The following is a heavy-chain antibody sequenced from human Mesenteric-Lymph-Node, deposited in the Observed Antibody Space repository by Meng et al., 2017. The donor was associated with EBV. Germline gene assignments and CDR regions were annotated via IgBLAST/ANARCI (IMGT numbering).Heavy chain of an antibody. CDR1: GDSVSSGSKY. D-gene: IGHD5-12*01. CDR3: ARDLGYSGYYPAY. Sequence: QGWLQESGPGLVKPSETLSLTCTVSGDSVSSGSKYWSWIRQSPGKGLEWIGYMYYSGITKYNPSLKSRVTISVDTSKNQFSLKLSSVTAADTAVYYCARDLGYSGYYPAYWGQGTLVTVSS. CDR2: MYYSGIT. V-gene: IGHV4-61*01. J-gene: IGHJ4*02.